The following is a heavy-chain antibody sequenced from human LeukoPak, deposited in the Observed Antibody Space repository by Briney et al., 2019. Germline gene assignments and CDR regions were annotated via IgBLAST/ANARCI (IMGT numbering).Heavy chain of an antibody. D-gene: IGHD3-22*01. CDR2: ISGSGGST. CDR3: AKDLYDSSGLDY. CDR1: GFTFSSYA. Sequence: GGSLRLSCAASGFTFSSYAMSWVCQARGKGLEWVSAISGSGGSTYYADSVKGRFTISRDNSKNTLYLQMNSLRAEDTAVYYCAKDLYDSSGLDYWGQGTLVTVSS. V-gene: IGHV3-23*01. J-gene: IGHJ4*02.